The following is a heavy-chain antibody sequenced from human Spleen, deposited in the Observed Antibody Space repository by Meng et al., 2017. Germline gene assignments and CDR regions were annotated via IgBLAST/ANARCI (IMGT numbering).Heavy chain of an antibody. CDR3: ARGQYY. CDR2: IYYSGST. Sequence: QGQLQESGARLLKPSETLSLTCTVSGGSVNSGSYSWSWIRQPPGKGLEWIGNIYYSGSTNYNPSLKSRVTMSIDASKNQFSLMLSSVTAADTAVYYCARGQYYWGQGTLVTVSS. CDR1: GGSVNSGSYS. J-gene: IGHJ4*02. V-gene: IGHV4-61*01.